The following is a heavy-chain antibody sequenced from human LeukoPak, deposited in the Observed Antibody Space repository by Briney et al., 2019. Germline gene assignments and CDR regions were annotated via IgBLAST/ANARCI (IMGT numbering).Heavy chain of an antibody. CDR1: GYSFTRYW. V-gene: IGHV5-51*01. J-gene: IGHJ3*02. CDR2: IYPGDSDT. Sequence: GESLKISCKGSGYSFTRYWIGWVRQMPGKGLEWMGIIYPGDSDTRYSPSFQGQVTISADKSISAAYLQWSSLKASDTAMYYCARLYYYDSSGYKGRAFDIWGQGTMVTVSS. CDR3: ARLYYYDSSGYKGRAFDI. D-gene: IGHD3-22*01.